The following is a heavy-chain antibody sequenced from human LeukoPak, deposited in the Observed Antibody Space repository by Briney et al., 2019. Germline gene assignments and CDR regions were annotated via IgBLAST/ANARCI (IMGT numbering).Heavy chain of an antibody. D-gene: IGHD6-13*01. V-gene: IGHV3-9*01. CDR2: ISWNSGSI. J-gene: IGHJ4*02. Sequence: PGRSLRLSCAASGFTFDDYAMHWVRQAPGKGLEWVSGISWNSGSIGYADSVKGRFTISRDNAKNSLYLQMNSLRAEDTALYYCAKDIMQEQQPVLGYWGQGTLVTVSS. CDR3: AKDIMQEQQPVLGY. CDR1: GFTFDDYA.